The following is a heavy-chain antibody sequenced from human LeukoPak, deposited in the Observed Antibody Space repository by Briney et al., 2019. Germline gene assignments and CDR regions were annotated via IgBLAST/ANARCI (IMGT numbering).Heavy chain of an antibody. CDR2: IYHSGST. D-gene: IGHD3-10*01. J-gene: IGHJ6*03. CDR1: GYSISSGYY. Sequence: SETLSLTCTVSGYSISSGYYWGWIRQPPGKGLEWIGSIYHSGSTYYNPSPKSRVTISVDTSKNQFSLKLSSVTAADTAVYYCASPRGYYYYMDVWAKGPRSPSP. CDR3: ASPRGYYYYMDV. V-gene: IGHV4-38-2*02.